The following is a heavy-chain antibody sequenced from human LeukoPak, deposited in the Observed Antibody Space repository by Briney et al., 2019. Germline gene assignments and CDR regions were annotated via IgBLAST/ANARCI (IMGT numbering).Heavy chain of an antibody. CDR3: XXXXRXGXPYGSXXXXGFDY. D-gene: IGHD3-10*01. CDR1: GFTVSSNY. CDR2: IYSGGST. V-gene: IGHV3-66*01. J-gene: IGHJ4*02. Sequence: GESLRLSCAASGFTVSSNYMSWVRQAPGKGLEWVSVIYSGGSTYYADSVKGRFTISRDNSKNTLYLQMNSLRAEDTAVYYCXXXXRXGXPYGSXXXXGFDYWGQGTLVTVSS.